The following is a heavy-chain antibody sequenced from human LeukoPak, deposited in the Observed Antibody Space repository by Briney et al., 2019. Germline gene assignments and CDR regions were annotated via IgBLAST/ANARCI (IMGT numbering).Heavy chain of an antibody. CDR2: INPNSGGT. CDR1: GYTFTGYY. D-gene: IGHD6-13*01. Sequence: GASVKVSCKASGYTFTGYYMHWVRQAPGQGLEWMGWINPNSGGTNYAQKFQGRVTMTRDTSISTAYMEPSRLRSDDTAVYYCARDGIAAAGAENYYYYMDVWGKGTTVTISS. CDR3: ARDGIAAAGAENYYYYMDV. J-gene: IGHJ6*03. V-gene: IGHV1-2*02.